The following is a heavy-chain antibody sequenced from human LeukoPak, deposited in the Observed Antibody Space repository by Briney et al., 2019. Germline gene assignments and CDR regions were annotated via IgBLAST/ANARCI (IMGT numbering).Heavy chain of an antibody. Sequence: ASVKVSCKASGYPFTSYYMHWVRQAPGQGLEWMGIINPRGGSISYAQKFQGRVTMTRDTSTSTDYMELSSLRSEDTAVYYCARDPPYDTSGYYFDYWGQGTLVTVSS. CDR1: GYPFTSYY. CDR2: INPRGGSI. CDR3: ARDPPYDTSGYYFDY. J-gene: IGHJ4*02. V-gene: IGHV1-46*01. D-gene: IGHD3-22*01.